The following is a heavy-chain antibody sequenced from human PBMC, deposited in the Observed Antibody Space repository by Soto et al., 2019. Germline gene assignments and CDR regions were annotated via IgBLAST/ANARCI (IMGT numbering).Heavy chain of an antibody. D-gene: IGHD2-15*01. Sequence: AESLRLSCAASGFTFSSYAMNWVRQAPGKGLEWVSTISGSAGSTHYADSVKGRLTISRENSKKTLNLQMNSMRAEDTAVYYCAKGWAHCSGYIDYWGQGTLVTVSS. V-gene: IGHV3-23*01. CDR3: AKGWAHCSGYIDY. CDR2: ISGSAGST. J-gene: IGHJ4*02. CDR1: GFTFSSYA.